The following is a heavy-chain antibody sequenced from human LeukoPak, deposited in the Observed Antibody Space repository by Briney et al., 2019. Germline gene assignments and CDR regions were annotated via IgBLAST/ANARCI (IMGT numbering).Heavy chain of an antibody. CDR2: IIPIFGTA. CDR1: GGTFSSYA. J-gene: IGHJ4*02. CDR3: ARSRVYDGSGYYYPFDY. Sequence: SVKVSCKASGGTFSSYAISWVRQAPGQGLEWMGGIIPIFGTANYAQKFQGRVTITADESTSTAYMELSSLRSEDTAVHYCARSRVYDGSGYYYPFDYWGQGTLVTVSS. D-gene: IGHD3-22*01. V-gene: IGHV1-69*13.